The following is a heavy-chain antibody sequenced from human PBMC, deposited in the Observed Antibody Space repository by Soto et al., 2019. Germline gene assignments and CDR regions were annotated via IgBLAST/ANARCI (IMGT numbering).Heavy chain of an antibody. CDR1: GYTFTSYG. V-gene: IGHV1-18*01. D-gene: IGHD6-13*01. Sequence: QVQLVQSGAEVKKPGASVKVSCKASGYTFTSYGISWVRQAPGQGLEWMGWISAYNGNTNYAQKLQGRGTMTTDTSTSTAYMELRSLRSDDTAVYYCARTTALGIAAAGTTFDIWGQGTMVTVSS. J-gene: IGHJ3*02. CDR3: ARTTALGIAAAGTTFDI. CDR2: ISAYNGNT.